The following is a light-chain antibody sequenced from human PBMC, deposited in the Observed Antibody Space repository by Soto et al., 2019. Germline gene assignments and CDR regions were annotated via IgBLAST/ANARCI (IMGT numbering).Light chain of an antibody. Sequence: EIVLTQSPATVSSSPGERAALSCRASQSIRSSLAWYQQTPGQAPRLLIYDASDRAAGTPARFSGSGSGTDFTLTISSLEPEDFALYYCQQRTSWPLTFGPGTKVDIK. CDR2: DAS. CDR1: QSIRSS. CDR3: QQRTSWPLT. V-gene: IGKV3-11*01. J-gene: IGKJ3*01.